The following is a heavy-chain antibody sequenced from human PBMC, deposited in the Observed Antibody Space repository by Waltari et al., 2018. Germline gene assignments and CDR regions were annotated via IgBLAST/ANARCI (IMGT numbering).Heavy chain of an antibody. Sequence: EVQLVESGGGLVQPGGSLRLSCAASGFTFSSYSMNWVRQAPGKGLEWVSYISSSSTIYYADFLKGRFTISRDNARNSLYLHMNSLRADDTAVYYCARYYDGSGNDDHFDYWGQGTLVTVSS. CDR1: GFTFSSYS. CDR3: ARYYDGSGNDDHFDY. J-gene: IGHJ4*02. D-gene: IGHD3-22*01. CDR2: ISSSSTI. V-gene: IGHV3-48*04.